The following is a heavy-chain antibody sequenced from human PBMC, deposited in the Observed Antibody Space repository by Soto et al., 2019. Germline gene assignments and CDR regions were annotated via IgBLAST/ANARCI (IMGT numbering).Heavy chain of an antibody. V-gene: IGHV4-59*01. Sequence: PSETLSLTCTISGGSNSVYYWSWIRQPPGQALEWIGYIYDSGSPYYNPSLRSRVIISADTSKNQISLKLTSATAAATAVYYCARGVGSSPPRYWGRGTLVTVSS. CDR2: IYDSGSP. D-gene: IGHD1-26*01. CDR1: GGSNSVYY. CDR3: ARGVGSSPPRY. J-gene: IGHJ4*02.